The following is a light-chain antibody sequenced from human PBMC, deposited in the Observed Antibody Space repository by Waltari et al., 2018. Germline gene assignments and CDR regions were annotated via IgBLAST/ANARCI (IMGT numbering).Light chain of an antibody. Sequence: QSALTQPPSASGSPGQSVTISRTGTRSDYVSWFQHHPGKAPKLMIYEVSKRPSGVPDRFSGSKSGNTASLTVSGLQADDEAHYYCSSYADNTLVFGGGTKLTVL. V-gene: IGLV2-8*01. CDR1: RSDY. CDR3: SSYADNTLV. J-gene: IGLJ3*02. CDR2: EVS.